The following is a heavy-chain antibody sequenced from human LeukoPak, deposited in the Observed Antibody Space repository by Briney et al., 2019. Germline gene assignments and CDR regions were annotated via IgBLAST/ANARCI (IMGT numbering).Heavy chain of an antibody. D-gene: IGHD6-19*01. CDR2: INHSGST. Sequence: PSETLSLTCAVYGGSFSGYYWSWIRQPPGKGLEWIGEINHSGSTNYNPSLKSRVTISVDTSKNQFSLKLSSVTAADTAVYYCARSSGWYGWGQGTLVTVSS. J-gene: IGHJ4*02. CDR1: GGSFSGYY. CDR3: ARSSGWYG. V-gene: IGHV4-34*01.